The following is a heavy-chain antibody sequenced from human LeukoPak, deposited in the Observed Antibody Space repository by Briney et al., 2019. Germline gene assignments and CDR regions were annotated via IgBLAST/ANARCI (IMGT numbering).Heavy chain of an antibody. CDR2: INHSGST. J-gene: IGHJ4*02. D-gene: IGHD6-19*01. Sequence: PSETLSLTCAVYGGSFSGYCWSWIRQPPGKGLEWIGEINHSGSTNYNPSLKSRVTISVDTPKNQFSLKLSSVTAADTAVYYCARSLGRVPGYSSGDYWGQGTLVTVSS. CDR3: ARSLGRVPGYSSGDY. V-gene: IGHV4-34*01. CDR1: GGSFSGYC.